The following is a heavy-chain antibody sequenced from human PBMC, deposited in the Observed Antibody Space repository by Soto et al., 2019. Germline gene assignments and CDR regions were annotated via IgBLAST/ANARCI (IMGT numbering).Heavy chain of an antibody. CDR2: INHSGST. J-gene: IGHJ4*02. CDR3: ARGSRYSDY. CDR1: GGSFSGYY. V-gene: IGHV4-34*01. Sequence: QVQLQQWGAGLLKPSETLSLTCAVYGGSFSGYYWSWIRQPPGKGLEWIGEINHSGSTNYNPSLKSRVTISVDTSKNQFSLKLISVTAADLAVYYCARGSRYSDYWGQGTLVTVSS.